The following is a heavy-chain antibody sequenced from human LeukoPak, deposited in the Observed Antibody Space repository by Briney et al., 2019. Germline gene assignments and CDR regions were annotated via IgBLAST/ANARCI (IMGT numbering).Heavy chain of an antibody. CDR3: ARHYSGDLYYFDY. CDR1: GGSISRSLYY. Sequence: SETLSLTCTVSGGSISRSLYYWGWIRQPPGKGLEWIGTIYYSGSTYYNPSLRSRVTMSVDTSNNHFSLKLSSVTAADTAVYYCARHYSGDLYYFDYWGQGTLVTASS. J-gene: IGHJ4*02. V-gene: IGHV4-39*01. D-gene: IGHD4-17*01. CDR2: IYYSGST.